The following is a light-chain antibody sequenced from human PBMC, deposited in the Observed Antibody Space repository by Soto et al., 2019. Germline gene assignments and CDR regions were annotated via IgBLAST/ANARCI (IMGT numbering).Light chain of an antibody. CDR1: SSDLGAYNS. V-gene: IGLV2-14*01. Sequence: QSALTQPASVSGSPGQSITISCTGTSSDLGAYNSVSWYRQHPGKAPKVMIYDVTNRPSGVSSRFSGSKSGNTASLTISGLQADDEADYYCCLYTTSNTLVFGTGTKLTVL. CDR2: DVT. CDR3: CLYTTSNTLV. J-gene: IGLJ1*01.